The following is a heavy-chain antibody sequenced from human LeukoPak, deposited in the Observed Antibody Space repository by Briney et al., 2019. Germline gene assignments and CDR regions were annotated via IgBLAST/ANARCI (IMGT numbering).Heavy chain of an antibody. Sequence: SQTLSLTCAISGDSVSTDSSAWSWIRQCPSRGLEWLGRTYYRSKWYNDYAVSVISRITIKPDTSKNQFSLQLQSVTPEDTAVYYCARMAYTGRTRNAMDVWGQGTTVTVSS. CDR3: ARMAYTGRTRNAMDV. CDR1: GDSVSTDSSA. J-gene: IGHJ6*02. CDR2: TYYRSKWYN. V-gene: IGHV6-1*01. D-gene: IGHD1-1*01.